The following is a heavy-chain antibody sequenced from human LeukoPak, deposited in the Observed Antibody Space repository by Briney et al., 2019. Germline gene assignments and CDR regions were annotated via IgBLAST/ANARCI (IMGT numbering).Heavy chain of an antibody. J-gene: IGHJ4*02. CDR2: IPSNGGTT. CDR3: VRDRVVVTATFDC. D-gene: IGHD2-21*02. V-gene: IGHV3-64D*06. Sequence: GGSLRLSCSASGFTFSGYAMHWVRQAPGKGLEYVSGIPSNGGTTYYADSVKGRFTISRDNSKNTLYLQMSSLRAEDTAVYFCVRDRVVVTATFDCWGQGTLVNVSS. CDR1: GFTFSGYA.